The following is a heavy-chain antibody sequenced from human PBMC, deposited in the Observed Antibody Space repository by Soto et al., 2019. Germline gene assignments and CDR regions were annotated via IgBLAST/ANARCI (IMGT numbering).Heavy chain of an antibody. D-gene: IGHD3-10*01. CDR3: ATDLRRYYYGSGSYYNPKLFDP. J-gene: IGHJ5*02. V-gene: IGHV1-24*01. CDR1: GYTLTELS. CDR2: FDPEDGET. Sequence: GASVKVSCKVSGYTLTELSMHWVRQAPGKGLEWMGGFDPEDGETIYAQKFQGRVTMTEDTSTDTAYMELSSLRSEDTAVYYCATDLRRYYYGSGSYYNPKLFDPWGQGTLVTV.